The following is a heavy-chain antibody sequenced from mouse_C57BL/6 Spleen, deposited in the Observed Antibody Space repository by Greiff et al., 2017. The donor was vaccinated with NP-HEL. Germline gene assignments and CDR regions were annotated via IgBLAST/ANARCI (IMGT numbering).Heavy chain of an antibody. V-gene: IGHV3-6*01. Sequence: EVHLVESGPGLVKPSQSLSLTCSVTGYSITSGYYWNWIRQFPGNKLEWMGYISYDGSNNYNPSLKNRISITRDTSKNQFFLKLNSVTTEDTATYYCARATAQATEFAYWGQGTLVTVSA. J-gene: IGHJ3*01. CDR2: ISYDGSN. CDR3: ARATAQATEFAY. CDR1: GYSITSGYY. D-gene: IGHD3-2*02.